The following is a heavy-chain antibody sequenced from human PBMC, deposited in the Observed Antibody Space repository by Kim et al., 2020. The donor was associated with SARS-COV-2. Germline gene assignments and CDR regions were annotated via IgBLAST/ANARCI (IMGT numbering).Heavy chain of an antibody. D-gene: IGHD2-2*01. Sequence: SQTLSLTCAISGDSVASNSASWNWIRQSPSRGLEWLGRTYYRSKWYNEYAVSVKSRITINPDTPKNRFSLQLDSVTPDDTAVYYCARRFCSSTTCYGAFDVWGLGTLVTFSS. V-gene: IGHV6-1*01. CDR3: ARRFCSSTTCYGAFDV. CDR1: GDSVASNSAS. CDR2: TYYRSKWYN. J-gene: IGHJ3*01.